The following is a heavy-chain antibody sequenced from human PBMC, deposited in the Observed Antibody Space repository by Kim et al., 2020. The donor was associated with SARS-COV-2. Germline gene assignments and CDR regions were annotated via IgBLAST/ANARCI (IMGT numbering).Heavy chain of an antibody. CDR3: ARGGASPGTPFFYFDL. CDR1: GGSINSGGLA. Sequence: SETLSLTCRVSGGSINSGGLAWSWIRQAPGKGPEWIGYIFGSGTSHHNPAPNRRVTLSLQGSKNQFTLQLRSVTTAVTAVYFCARGGASPGTPFFYFDLWGRGTLVTVSS. J-gene: IGHJ2*01. D-gene: IGHD1-26*01. V-gene: IGHV4-30-2*01. CDR2: IFGSGTS.